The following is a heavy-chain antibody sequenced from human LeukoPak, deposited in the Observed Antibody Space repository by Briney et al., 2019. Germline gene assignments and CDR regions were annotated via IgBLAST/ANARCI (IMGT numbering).Heavy chain of an antibody. Sequence: ASVTVSCKASGYTFTGYHMHWVRQAPGQGLEWMGWINPNSGGTKYPQKFQGRVTMTRDTSISTAYMELNRLRSDDTAVYYCARDFGGAAVASEYYFDYWGQGTLVTVSS. D-gene: IGHD6-19*01. CDR1: GYTFTGYH. V-gene: IGHV1-2*02. CDR3: ARDFGGAAVASEYYFDY. J-gene: IGHJ4*02. CDR2: INPNSGGT.